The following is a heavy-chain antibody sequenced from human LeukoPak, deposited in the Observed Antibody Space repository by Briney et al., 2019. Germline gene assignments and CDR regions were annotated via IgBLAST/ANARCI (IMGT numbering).Heavy chain of an antibody. Sequence: SGPTLVNPTQTLTLTCTFSGFSLSTSGMCVSWIRQPPGKALEWLARIDWDDDKCYSTSLKTRLTISKDTSKNQVVLTMTNMDPVDTATYYRARTYYYDSSGYYSTYYFDYWGQGTLVTVSS. J-gene: IGHJ4*02. D-gene: IGHD3-22*01. CDR2: IDWDDDK. V-gene: IGHV2-70*11. CDR1: GFSLSTSGMC. CDR3: ARTYYYDSSGYYSTYYFDY.